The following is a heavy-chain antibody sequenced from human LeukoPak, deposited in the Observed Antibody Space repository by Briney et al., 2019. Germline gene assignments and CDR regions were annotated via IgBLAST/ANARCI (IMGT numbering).Heavy chain of an antibody. CDR2: IYHSGST. CDR1: GGSISSGGYY. Sequence: PSETLSLTCTVSGGSISSGGYYWSWIRQPPGKGLEWIGYIYHSGSTYYNPSLKSRVTISVDRSKNQFSPKLSSVTAADTAVYYCARDTPLSGSYLPRDRGTFNPWGQGTLVTVSS. D-gene: IGHD1-26*01. J-gene: IGHJ5*02. CDR3: ARDTPLSGSYLPRDRGTFNP. V-gene: IGHV4-30-2*01.